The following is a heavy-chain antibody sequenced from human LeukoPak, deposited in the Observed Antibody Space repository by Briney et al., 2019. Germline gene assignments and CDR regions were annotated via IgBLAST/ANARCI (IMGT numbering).Heavy chain of an antibody. D-gene: IGHD3-10*01. CDR1: GFTFTSSA. Sequence: ASVKVSCKASGFTFTSSAMQWVRQARGQRLEWIGWIVVGSGNTNYAQKFQERVTITRDMSTSTAYMELSSLRSEDTAVYYCARTPWGYGSGSYQYYYYYMDVWGKGTTVTISS. CDR3: ARTPWGYGSGSYQYYYYYMDV. V-gene: IGHV1-58*02. CDR2: IVVGSGNT. J-gene: IGHJ6*03.